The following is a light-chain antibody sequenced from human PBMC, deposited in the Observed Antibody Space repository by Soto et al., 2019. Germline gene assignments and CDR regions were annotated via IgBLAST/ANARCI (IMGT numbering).Light chain of an antibody. CDR1: SSNIGSNY. CDR2: RND. Sequence: QSVLTQPPSASGTPGQRVTISCSGSSSNIGSNYVYWYQQLPGAAPKLLIYRNDQRPSGVPDRLSGSKSGTSASLAISGLRSEDETEYYCATWDASLNGPVFGGGTKLT. CDR3: ATWDASLNGPV. J-gene: IGLJ2*01. V-gene: IGLV1-47*01.